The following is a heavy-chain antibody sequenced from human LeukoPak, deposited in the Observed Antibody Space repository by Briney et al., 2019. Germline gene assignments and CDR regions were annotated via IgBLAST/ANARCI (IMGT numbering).Heavy chain of an antibody. J-gene: IGHJ4*02. CDR2: IYYSGST. CDR1: GGSISGTSYY. Sequence: SETLCLTCTVSGGSISGTSYYWGWIRQPPGKGLEWIGSIYYSGSTYYNPSLKTRVTISVDTSKNQFSLKLSAVTAADTAVYYCARHDSPSGIAAAGGDYWGQGTLVTVSS. D-gene: IGHD6-13*01. V-gene: IGHV4-39*01. CDR3: ARHDSPSGIAAAGGDY.